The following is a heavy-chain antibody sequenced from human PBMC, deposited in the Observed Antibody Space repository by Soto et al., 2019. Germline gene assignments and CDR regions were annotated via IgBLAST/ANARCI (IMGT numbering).Heavy chain of an antibody. J-gene: IGHJ4*02. CDR3: ARGAGSDSFDY. D-gene: IGHD6-13*01. Sequence: SETLSLTCTVSGASITFGGYSWSWIRQTPGKGLEWIGYINHLETTFYNPSFESRLTLSIDRAKNQFSLKLHSMSAADRAVYFCARGAGSDSFDYWGQRMMVTVSS. V-gene: IGHV4-30-2*01. CDR1: GASITFGGYS. CDR2: INHLETT.